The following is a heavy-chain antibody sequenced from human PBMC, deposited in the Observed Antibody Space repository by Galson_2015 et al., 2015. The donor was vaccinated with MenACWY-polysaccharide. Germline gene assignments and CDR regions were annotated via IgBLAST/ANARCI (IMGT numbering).Heavy chain of an antibody. J-gene: IGHJ1*01. V-gene: IGHV1-2*02. D-gene: IGHD2-15*01. CDR1: GYTFTGYY. CDR2: INPNSGGT. CDR3: AREGNRVVVAATIQH. Sequence: SVKVSCKASGYTFTGYYMHWVRQAPGQGLEWMGWINPNSGGTNYAQKFQGRVTMTRDTSISTAYMELSRLRSGDTAVYYCAREGNRVVVAATIQHWGQGTLVTVSS.